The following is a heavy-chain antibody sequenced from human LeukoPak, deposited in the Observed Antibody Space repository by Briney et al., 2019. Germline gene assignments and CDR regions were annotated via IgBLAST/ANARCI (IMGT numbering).Heavy chain of an antibody. V-gene: IGHV1-24*01. CDR2: FDPEDGET. CDR1: GYTFTSYG. Sequence: GASVKVSCKASGYTFTSYGISWVRQAPGKGLEWMGGFDPEDGETIYAQKFQGRVTMTEDTSTDTAYMELSSLSSEDTAVYYCATDPAVAGTLNYWGQGTLVTVSS. D-gene: IGHD6-19*01. J-gene: IGHJ4*02. CDR3: ATDPAVAGTLNY.